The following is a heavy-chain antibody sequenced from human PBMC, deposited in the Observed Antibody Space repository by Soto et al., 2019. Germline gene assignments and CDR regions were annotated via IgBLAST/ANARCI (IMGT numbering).Heavy chain of an antibody. D-gene: IGHD6-19*01. J-gene: IGHJ4*02. CDR3: AKDERAAVAAEAYYFDY. Sequence: PGGSLRLSCAASGFTFSSYGMHWVRQAPGKGLEWVAVISYDGSNKYYADSVKGRFTISRDNSKNTLYLQMNSLRAEDTAVYYCAKDERAAVAAEAYYFDYWGQGTLVTVSS. V-gene: IGHV3-30*18. CDR2: ISYDGSNK. CDR1: GFTFSSYG.